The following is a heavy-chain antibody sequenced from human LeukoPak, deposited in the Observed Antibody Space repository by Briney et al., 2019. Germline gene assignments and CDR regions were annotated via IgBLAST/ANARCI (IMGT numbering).Heavy chain of an antibody. V-gene: IGHV4-4*07. CDR1: GGSVSSYY. CDR3: ARVGGSASTLSAFDV. D-gene: IGHD2-15*01. CDR2: IYTSGST. J-gene: IGHJ3*01. Sequence: SETLSLTCTVSGGSVSSYYWSWIRQPAGKGLEWIGRIYTSGSTNYNPSLKSRVTISVDKSKNQFSLKLKSLTAADTAVYYWARVGGSASTLSAFDVWGQGTMVTVSS.